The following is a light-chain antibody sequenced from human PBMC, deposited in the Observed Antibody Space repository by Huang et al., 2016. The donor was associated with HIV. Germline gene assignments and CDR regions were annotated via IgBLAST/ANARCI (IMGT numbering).Light chain of an antibody. J-gene: IGKJ2*01. CDR3: QQYGSSLPYT. V-gene: IGKV3-20*01. Sequence: EIVLTQSPGTLSLSPGERATLSCRASPSVSGNYLAWYQQKPGQAPRLLMYGGSRRAAGIPDRFSGSGSGTDFTLTISRLEPEDVAVYYCQQYGSSLPYTFGQGTKLEIK. CDR2: GGS. CDR1: PSVSGNY.